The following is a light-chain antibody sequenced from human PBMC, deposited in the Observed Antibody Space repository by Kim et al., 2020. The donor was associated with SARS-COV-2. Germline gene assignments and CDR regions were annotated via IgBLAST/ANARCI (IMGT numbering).Light chain of an antibody. CDR1: RGSIASKY. J-gene: IGLJ3*02. CDR2: EDN. Sequence: KTVTISCTRRRGSIASKYVQWYQPRPGSAPTTVIYEDNQRPSGVPDRFSGSIDSSSNSASLTISGLKTEDEADYYCQSYDSSNPWVFGGGTQLTVL. V-gene: IGLV6-57*03. CDR3: QSYDSSNPWV.